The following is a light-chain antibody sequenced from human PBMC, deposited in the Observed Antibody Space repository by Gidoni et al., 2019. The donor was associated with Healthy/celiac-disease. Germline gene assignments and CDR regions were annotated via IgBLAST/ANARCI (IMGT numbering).Light chain of an antibody. Sequence: GDRVTITCRASQGISNYLAWYQQKPGKVPKLLIYAASILQSGVPSRFSGSGSGTDFTLTISSLQPEDAATYYCQKYNSAPRTFGQGTKVEIK. CDR3: QKYNSAPRT. CDR1: QGISNY. CDR2: AAS. V-gene: IGKV1-27*01. J-gene: IGKJ1*01.